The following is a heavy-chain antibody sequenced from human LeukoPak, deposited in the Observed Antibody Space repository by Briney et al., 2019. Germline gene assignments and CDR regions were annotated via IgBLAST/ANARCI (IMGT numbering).Heavy chain of an antibody. CDR1: GYAFTIYG. V-gene: IGHV1-18*01. CDR2: ISAYNGNT. CDR3: ARLRQTGSDIDY. D-gene: IGHD1-1*01. J-gene: IGHJ4*02. Sequence: ASVKVSCKASGYAFTIYGISWVRQAPGQGLEWMGWISAYNGNTNYAQKLQGRVTMTTDTSTSTAYMELRSLRSDDAAVYYCARLRQTGSDIDYWGQGTLVSVSS.